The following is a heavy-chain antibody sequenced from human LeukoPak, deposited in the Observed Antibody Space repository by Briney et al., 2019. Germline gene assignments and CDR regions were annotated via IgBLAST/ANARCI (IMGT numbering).Heavy chain of an antibody. V-gene: IGHV4-59*01. D-gene: IGHD6-13*01. J-gene: IGHJ6*03. CDR3: ARESNSGAAAGDYYYYYYMDV. CDR2: IYYSGST. CDR1: GGSISSYY. Sequence: SETLSLTCTVSGGSISSYYWSWIRQPPGKGLEWIGYIYYSGSTNYNPSPKSRVTISVDTSKNQFSLKLSSVTAADTAVYYCARESNSGAAAGDYYYYYYMDVWGKGTTVTVSS.